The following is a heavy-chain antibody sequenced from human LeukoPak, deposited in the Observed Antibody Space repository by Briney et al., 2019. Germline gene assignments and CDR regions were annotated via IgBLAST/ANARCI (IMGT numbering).Heavy chain of an antibody. CDR2: IYYGGNT. J-gene: IGHJ5*02. D-gene: IGHD3-3*01. V-gene: IGHV4-59*01. CDR1: GASISSNS. Sequence: LETLSLTCTVSGASISSNSWSWTRQPPGKGLEWIGYIYYGGNTNYNPSLQSRVTISVDTSKNQFSLQLKSVTAADTALYYCARDFQGITTFGVAPPGGFDPWGQGTLVIVSS. CDR3: ARDFQGITTFGVAPPGGFDP.